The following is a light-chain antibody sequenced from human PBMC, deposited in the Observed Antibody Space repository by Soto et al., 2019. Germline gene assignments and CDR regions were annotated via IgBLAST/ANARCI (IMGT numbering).Light chain of an antibody. CDR2: DAS. J-gene: IGKJ4*01. Sequence: EIVLTQSPANLSLSPGNRDTLSCRASQSVSGYLAWYQQKPGQAPRLLIYDASNRATGIPARFSGSGSGTDCTLTIPSLEREVFAVYYWKKPSNCPMAVGEGTKGEI. CDR3: KKPSNCPMA. V-gene: IGKV3-11*01. CDR1: QSVSGY.